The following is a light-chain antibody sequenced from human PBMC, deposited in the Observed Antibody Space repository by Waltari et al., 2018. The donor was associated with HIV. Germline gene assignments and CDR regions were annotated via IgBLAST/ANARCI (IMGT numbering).Light chain of an antibody. CDR2: SNN. CDR1: SSNIGSNT. J-gene: IGLJ3*02. V-gene: IGLV1-44*01. Sequence: QSVLTQPPSASGTPGQRVTISCSGSSSNIGSNTVNWYQQLPGTAPKLLIYSNNQRPSGVPDRFSGSKSGTSASLAISGLQSEDEADYYCAAWDDSLKWRVFGGGTKLTVL. CDR3: AAWDDSLKWRV.